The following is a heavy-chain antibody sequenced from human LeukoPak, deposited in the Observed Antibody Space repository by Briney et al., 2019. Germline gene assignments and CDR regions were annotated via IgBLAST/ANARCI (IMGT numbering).Heavy chain of an antibody. V-gene: IGHV1-69*04. D-gene: IGHD5-18*01. CDR3: ATSVDTAMVDY. J-gene: IGHJ4*02. CDR2: IIPIFGIA. CDR1: GGTFSSYA. Sequence: SVKVSCKASGGTFSSYAISWERQAPGQGLEWMGRIIPIFGIANYAQKFQGRVTITADKSTSTAYMALSNQRSEDTAVYYCATSVDTAMVDYWGQGTLVTVSP.